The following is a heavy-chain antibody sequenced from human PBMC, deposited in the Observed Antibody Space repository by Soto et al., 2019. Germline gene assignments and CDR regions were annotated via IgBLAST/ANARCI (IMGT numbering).Heavy chain of an antibody. CDR3: ARPLRHYYDSSGSPDAFAI. CDR2: IYPGDSDT. V-gene: IGHV5-51*01. D-gene: IGHD3-22*01. Sequence: GESLKISCKGSGYSFTRYGIVWVRQMPGKGLEWMGIIYPGDSDTRYSPSFQGQVTISADKSISSAYLQLSSLKASNTGMYYCARPLRHYYDSSGSPDAFAIWGQGTMVTVS. J-gene: IGHJ3*02. CDR1: GYSFTRYG.